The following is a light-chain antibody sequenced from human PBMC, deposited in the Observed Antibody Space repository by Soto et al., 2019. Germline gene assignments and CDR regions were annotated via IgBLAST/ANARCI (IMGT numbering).Light chain of an antibody. CDR3: QHYNSYPWT. CDR2: DAS. J-gene: IGKJ1*01. V-gene: IGKV1-5*01. Sequence: DIPMTQSPSTLSASVGDRVTITCRASQSIGDWLAWYQQKPGKAPKLLIFDASSLESGVPSRFSGSGSGTEFTLTISSLQPDDFATYYCQHYNSYPWTFGQGTKMDIK. CDR1: QSIGDW.